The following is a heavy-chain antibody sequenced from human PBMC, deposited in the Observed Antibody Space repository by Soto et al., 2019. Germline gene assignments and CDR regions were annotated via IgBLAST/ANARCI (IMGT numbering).Heavy chain of an antibody. J-gene: IGHJ4*02. CDR3: TRWVGGPYCSGGSCYDDY. D-gene: IGHD2-15*01. CDR1: GFTFGDYA. V-gene: IGHV3-49*03. CDR2: IRSKAYGGTT. Sequence: PGGSLRLSCTASGFTFGDYAMSWFRQAPGKGLEWVGFIRSKAYGGTTEYAASVKGRFTISRDDSKSIAYLQMNSLKTEDTAVYYCTRWVGGPYCSGGSCYDDYWGQGTLVTVS.